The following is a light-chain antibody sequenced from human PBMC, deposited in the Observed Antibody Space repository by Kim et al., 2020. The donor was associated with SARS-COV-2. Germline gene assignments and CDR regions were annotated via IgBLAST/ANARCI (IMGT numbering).Light chain of an antibody. J-gene: IGLJ2*01. CDR1: KLGDKY. V-gene: IGLV3-1*01. CDR3: QAWDTSTAV. Sequence: SYELTQPPSVSVSPGQTASIPCSGDKLGDKYACWYQQKPGQSPVLVIYQDVKRPSGIPERFSGSNSGNTATLTISGTQSMDEADYYCQAWDTSTAVFGVG. CDR2: QDV.